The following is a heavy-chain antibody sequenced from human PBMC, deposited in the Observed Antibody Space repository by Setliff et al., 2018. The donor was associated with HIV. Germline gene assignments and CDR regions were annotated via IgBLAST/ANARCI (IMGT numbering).Heavy chain of an antibody. CDR3: ARAGVSCGTDCYSQDFNYYYYMDV. CDR2: IYSGGST. CDR1: GFTVSSKY. D-gene: IGHD2-21*02. J-gene: IGHJ6*03. Sequence: LRLSCAASGFTVSSKYMNWVRQAPGKGLEWVSVIYSGGSTYYAGSVKGRFTISRDNSKNTLYLQMNRLRAEDTAVYYCARAGVSCGTDCYSQDFNYYYYMDVWGKGTTVTVSS. V-gene: IGHV3-66*01.